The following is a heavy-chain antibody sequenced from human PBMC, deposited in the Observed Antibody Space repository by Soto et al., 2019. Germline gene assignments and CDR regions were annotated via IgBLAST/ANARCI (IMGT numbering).Heavy chain of an antibody. D-gene: IGHD2-21*01. CDR3: ARVIRHVIGYYYYYGMDV. CDR2: ISAYNGNT. Sequence: QVQLVQSGAEVKKPGASVKVSCKASGYTFTSYGISWVRQAPGQGLEWMGGISAYNGNTNYAQKLQGRVTMTTDTSTSTAYMELRSLRSDDTAVYYCARVIRHVIGYYYYYGMDVWGQGTTVTVSS. J-gene: IGHJ6*02. CDR1: GYTFTSYG. V-gene: IGHV1-18*04.